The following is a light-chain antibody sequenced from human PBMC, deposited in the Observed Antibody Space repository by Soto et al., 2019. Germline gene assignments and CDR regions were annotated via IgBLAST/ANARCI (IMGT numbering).Light chain of an antibody. Sequence: QSALTQPASVSGSPGRSITISCAGTSGDVGAYNFVTWFQQHPGKVPKLIIYDVSDRPSGVSDRFSGSKSGNTASLTISGLLAEDEGDYYCGSYTTSNTMIFGGGTRLTVL. V-gene: IGLV2-14*01. CDR1: SGDVGAYNF. CDR2: DVS. J-gene: IGLJ2*01. CDR3: GSYTTSNTMI.